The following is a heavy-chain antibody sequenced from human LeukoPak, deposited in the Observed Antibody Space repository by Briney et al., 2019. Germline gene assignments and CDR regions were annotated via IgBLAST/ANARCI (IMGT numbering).Heavy chain of an antibody. J-gene: IGHJ4*02. V-gene: IGHV1-24*01. CDR2: FDPGNGEI. D-gene: IGHD3-3*01. Sequence: ASVKVSCKVSGYTLSDLTMHWVRQAPGKGLEWMGGFDPGNGEIIYAQKFQGRATMTEEASTDTAYLELSSLKSEYTAVYYCAAGGLYDLLPYWGQGTLVTVSS. CDR1: GYTLSDLT. CDR3: AAGGLYDLLPY.